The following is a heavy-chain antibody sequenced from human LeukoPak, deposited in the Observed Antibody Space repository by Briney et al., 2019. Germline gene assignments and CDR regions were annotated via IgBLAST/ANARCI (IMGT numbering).Heavy chain of an antibody. D-gene: IGHD3-3*01. J-gene: IGHJ4*02. CDR2: TYYRSKWYN. CDR3: ARADEWSPQEFDY. Sequence: SQTLSLTCAISGDSVSSNSAAWHWIRQSPSRGLEWLGGTYYRSKWYNDYAVSVKSRITINPDTSKNQFSLQLNSVTPEDTAVYYCARADEWSPQEFDYWGQGTLVAVSS. V-gene: IGHV6-1*01. CDR1: GDSVSSNSAA.